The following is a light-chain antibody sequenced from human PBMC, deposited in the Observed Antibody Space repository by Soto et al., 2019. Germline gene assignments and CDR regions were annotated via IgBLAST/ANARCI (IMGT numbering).Light chain of an antibody. Sequence: EIVLTQSPGTLSLSPGERATLSCRASQSVSSNYLAWYQQKPGQAPRLLIYGASSRATGIPDRFSGSGSGTAFTLPLSRLEPEDFAVYYCQQYGSSPFAFGPGTKVDIK. CDR1: QSVSSNY. V-gene: IGKV3-20*01. CDR2: GAS. CDR3: QQYGSSPFA. J-gene: IGKJ3*01.